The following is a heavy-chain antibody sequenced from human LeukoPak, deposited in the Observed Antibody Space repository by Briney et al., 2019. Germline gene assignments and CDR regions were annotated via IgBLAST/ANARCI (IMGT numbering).Heavy chain of an antibody. CDR1: GGSFSGYY. CDR3: ARVGDYYGSGSYYNIDYYYYMDV. J-gene: IGHJ6*03. Sequence: SETLSLTCAVYGGSFSGYYWSWIRQPPGKGLEWIGEINHSGSTNYNPSLKSRVTISVDTSKNQFSLKLSSVTAADTAVYYCARVGDYYGSGSYYNIDYYYYMDVWGKGTTVTVSS. CDR2: INHSGST. V-gene: IGHV4-34*01. D-gene: IGHD3-10*01.